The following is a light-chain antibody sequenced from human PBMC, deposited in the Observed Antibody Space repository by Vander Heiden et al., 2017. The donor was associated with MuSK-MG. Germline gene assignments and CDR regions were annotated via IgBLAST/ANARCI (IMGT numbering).Light chain of an antibody. CDR3: QQYYSTPYT. J-gene: IGKJ2*01. V-gene: IGKV4-1*01. CDR1: HSVLYSYSNKNY. CDR2: WAS. Sequence: DIVMTQSPHSLAVSLGESASIPCSSSHSVLYSYSNKNYLAWFQQKPGQPPKLLIYWASARESGVPDRFSGSGSGTDLTLTISSLQAEDVAVYYCQQYYSTPYTFGQGTKLEIK.